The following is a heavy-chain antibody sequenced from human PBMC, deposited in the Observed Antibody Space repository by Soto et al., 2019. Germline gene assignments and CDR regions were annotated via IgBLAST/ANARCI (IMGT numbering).Heavy chain of an antibody. Sequence: EVQLLESGGGLVQPGGSLRLSCAASGLTFNSYSMTWVRQAPGQGLERVSAISGTGERTYYPDSVQGRFTISRDNSKSTVFLQLGSLRAEDTAVYYCATLDGLSAAGTWGNLQHWGQGTLVTFS. V-gene: IGHV3-23*01. J-gene: IGHJ1*01. CDR2: ISGTGERT. CDR1: GLTFNSYS. D-gene: IGHD6-13*01. CDR3: ATLDGLSAAGTWGNLQH.